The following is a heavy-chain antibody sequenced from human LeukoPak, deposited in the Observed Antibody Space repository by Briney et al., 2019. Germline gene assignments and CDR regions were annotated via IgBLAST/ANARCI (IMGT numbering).Heavy chain of an antibody. CDR2: VNPNSGDT. D-gene: IGHD3-10*01. V-gene: IGHV1-2*02. CDR3: ARGLLTMVRGVIITPAY. J-gene: IGHJ4*02. CDR1: GGTFSSYA. Sequence: GASVKVSCKASGGTFSSYAISWVRRAPGEGLEWLGCVNPNSGDTNYAQKFRGSVTMTRDTSISTVYMELSSLRSEDTAVYYCARGLLTMVRGVIITPAYWGQGTLVTVSS.